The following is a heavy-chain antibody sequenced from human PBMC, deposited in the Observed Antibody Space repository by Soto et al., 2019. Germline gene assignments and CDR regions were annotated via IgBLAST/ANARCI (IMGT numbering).Heavy chain of an antibody. V-gene: IGHV3-23*01. CDR1: GFIFSNYA. D-gene: IGHD5-12*01. CDR3: MKDFRVGYDRTHD. CDR2: IRGSGGPT. Sequence: DVQLLESGGDLVQPGGSLRLSCAASGFIFSNYAMSWVRQAPGKGLEWVSLIRGSGGPTNYADSVKGRFTVSRDNSKNILLLQMNSPRAEDTAVYYCMKDFRVGYDRTHDWGQGTLVTVSS. J-gene: IGHJ4*02.